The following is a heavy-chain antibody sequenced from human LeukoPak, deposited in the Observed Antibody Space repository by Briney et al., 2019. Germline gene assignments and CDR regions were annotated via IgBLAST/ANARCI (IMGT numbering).Heavy chain of an antibody. D-gene: IGHD6-13*01. Sequence: SETLSLTCTVSNDSINSGTSFWSWIRQPAGKGLEWIGRIYSSGSTNYNPSLKSRVTISVDTSKNQFFLKLSSVTAADTAVYYCARDSHPVWGQGTLVTVSS. CDR2: IYSSGST. CDR1: NDSINSGTSF. CDR3: ARDSHPV. V-gene: IGHV4-61*10. J-gene: IGHJ4*02.